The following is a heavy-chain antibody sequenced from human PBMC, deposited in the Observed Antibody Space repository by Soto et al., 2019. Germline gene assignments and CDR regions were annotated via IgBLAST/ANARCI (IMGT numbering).Heavy chain of an antibody. D-gene: IGHD2-15*01. CDR2: ISYDGSNK. CDR1: GFTFSSYA. Sequence: GGSLRLSCASSGFTFSSYAMHLVRQAPGKGLEWVAVISYDGSNKYYADSVKGRFTISRDNSKNTLYLQMNSLRAEDTAVYYCARDRDIVVVVAATVNNYYYGMDVWGQGTTVTVSS. J-gene: IGHJ6*02. CDR3: ARDRDIVVVVAATVNNYYYGMDV. V-gene: IGHV3-30-3*01.